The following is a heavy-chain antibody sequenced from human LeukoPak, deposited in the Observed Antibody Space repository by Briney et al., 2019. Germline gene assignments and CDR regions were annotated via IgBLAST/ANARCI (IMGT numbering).Heavy chain of an antibody. V-gene: IGHV3-30*02. J-gene: IGHJ4*02. Sequence: GGSLRLSCEASGFTLSSYGIHWVRQAPGKGLEWVAFIQYDGTNEYYADSVKGRFTVSRDNSQYTVYLQMSSLRPEDTAVYYCARDGGLYSVVRGADYNCFDYWGQGTLVTVSS. CDR2: IQYDGTNE. CDR3: ARDGGLYSVVRGADYNCFDY. CDR1: GFTLSSYG. D-gene: IGHD3-10*01.